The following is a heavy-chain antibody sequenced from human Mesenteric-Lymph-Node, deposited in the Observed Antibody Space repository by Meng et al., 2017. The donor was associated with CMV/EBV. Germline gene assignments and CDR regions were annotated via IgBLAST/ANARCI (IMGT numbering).Heavy chain of an antibody. D-gene: IGHD3-3*01. CDR3: ARDQATIFGVVPYGMDV. Sequence: SETLSLTCTVSGGSMSTYYWSWMRQPPGKGLEWIGYIYYSGSTNYNPSLKSRVTISVDTSKNQFSLKLSSVTAADTAVYYCARDQATIFGVVPYGMDVWGQGTTVTVSS. CDR2: IYYSGST. CDR1: GGSMSTYY. V-gene: IGHV4-59*01. J-gene: IGHJ6*02.